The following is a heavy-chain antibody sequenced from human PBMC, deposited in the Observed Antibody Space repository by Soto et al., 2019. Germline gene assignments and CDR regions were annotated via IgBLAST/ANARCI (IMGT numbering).Heavy chain of an antibody. D-gene: IGHD3-22*01. Sequence: QVQLQESGPGLVKPSQTLSLTCTVSVASISSGGYYWSWIRQHPGEGLEWIGYIYYSGSTPYNPSLKSRVTISVDTSKNQFSLKLSSVTDADTAVYYCARESKYDTSGYPPWFAPWGQGTLVTVSS. V-gene: IGHV4-31*03. CDR3: ARESKYDTSGYPPWFAP. CDR1: VASISSGGYY. CDR2: IYYSGST. J-gene: IGHJ5*02.